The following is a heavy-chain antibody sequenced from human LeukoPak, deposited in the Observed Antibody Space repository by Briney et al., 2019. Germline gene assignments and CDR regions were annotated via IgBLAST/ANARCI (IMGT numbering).Heavy chain of an antibody. CDR3: ARDRAYYDILTGYYPHYYYYYYMDV. V-gene: IGHV3-30*04. D-gene: IGHD3-9*01. Sequence: GRSLRLSCAASGFTFSSYAMHWVRQAPGKGLEWVAVISYDGSNKYYADSVKGRFTISRDNPKNTLYLQMNSLRAEDTAVYYCARDRAYYDILTGYYPHYYYYYYMDVWGKGTTVTVSS. CDR1: GFTFSSYA. CDR2: ISYDGSNK. J-gene: IGHJ6*03.